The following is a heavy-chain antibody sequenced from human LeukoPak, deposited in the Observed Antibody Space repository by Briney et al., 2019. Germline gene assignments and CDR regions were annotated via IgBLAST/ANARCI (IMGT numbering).Heavy chain of an antibody. CDR2: INHSGST. CDR3: ARRAGYTGSWYEY. Sequence: MSSETLSLTCAVYGGSFNPYYWTWIRQPPGKGLEWIGEINHSGSTNYNPSLKSRITISVDTSKNQFSLRLTSVTAADTAVYYCARRAGYTGSWYEYWGQGTLVTVSS. CDR1: GGSFNPYY. D-gene: IGHD6-13*01. V-gene: IGHV4-34*01. J-gene: IGHJ4*02.